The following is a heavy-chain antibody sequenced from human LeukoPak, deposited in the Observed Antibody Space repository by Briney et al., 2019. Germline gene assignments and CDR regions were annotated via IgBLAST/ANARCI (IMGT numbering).Heavy chain of an antibody. V-gene: IGHV4-39*01. CDR3: ARQQLVEEGFNDY. CDR1: GGSISSSSYY. Sequence: SEALSLTCTVSGGSISSSSYYWGWIRQPPGKGLEWIGSIYYSGSTYYNPSLKSRVTISVDTSKYQFSLKLSSVTAADTAVYYCARQQLVEEGFNDYWGQGTLVTVSS. J-gene: IGHJ4*02. D-gene: IGHD6-13*01. CDR2: IYYSGST.